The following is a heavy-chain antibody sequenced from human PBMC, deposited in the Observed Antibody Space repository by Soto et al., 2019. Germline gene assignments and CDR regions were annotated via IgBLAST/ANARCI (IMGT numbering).Heavy chain of an antibody. V-gene: IGHV4-39*01. CDR3: ARHVSTVAAAFDY. CDR2: IYYSGST. J-gene: IGHJ4*02. CDR1: GGSTSSRSYN. Sequence: PSETLSLTCTVSGGSTSSRSYNWGWIRQPPGKGLEWIGSIYYSGSTYYNPSLKSRVTISVDTSKNQFSLKLSSVTAADTAVYYCARHVSTVAAAFDYWGQGTLVTVSS. D-gene: IGHD6-19*01.